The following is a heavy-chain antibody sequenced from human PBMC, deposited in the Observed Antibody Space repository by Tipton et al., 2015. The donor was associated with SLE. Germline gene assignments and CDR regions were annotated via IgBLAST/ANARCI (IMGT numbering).Heavy chain of an antibody. CDR3: ARGGYCRSASCYRFDS. V-gene: IGHV4-4*02. Sequence: PGLVKPSETLSLTCTVSGGSISSSNWWSWVRQPPGKGLEWIGDIYQSGSTNYNPSLKSRVTLSVDKSKNQFSLKLSSVTAADTAVYYCARGGYCRSASCYRFDSWGQGTLVTVTS. CDR1: GGSISSSNW. D-gene: IGHD2-2*02. J-gene: IGHJ4*02. CDR2: IYQSGST.